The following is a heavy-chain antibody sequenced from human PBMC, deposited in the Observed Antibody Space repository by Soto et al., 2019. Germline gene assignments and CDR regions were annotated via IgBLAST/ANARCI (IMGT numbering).Heavy chain of an antibody. J-gene: IGHJ6*02. CDR2: ISAYNGNT. CDR1: GYSFTSYG. Sequence: GASVKVSCKASGYSFTSYGISWVRQAPGQGLEWMGWISAYNGNTNYAQKLQGRVTMTTDTSTSTAYMELRSLRSDDTAVYYCARMSPPRDIVLMVYAMRNYYYHGMDVWGQGTTVTVSS. D-gene: IGHD2-8*01. CDR3: ARMSPPRDIVLMVYAMRNYYYHGMDV. V-gene: IGHV1-18*01.